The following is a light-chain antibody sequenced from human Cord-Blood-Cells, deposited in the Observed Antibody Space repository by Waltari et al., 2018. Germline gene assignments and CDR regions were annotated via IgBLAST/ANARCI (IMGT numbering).Light chain of an antibody. Sequence: DIQMTQSPSSLSASVGDRVTITCRASQSISSYLNWYQQKPGKAPKLLIYAASSLQSGVPSRFRDSGSVTDFTLTISSLQPEDFATYYCQQSYSTPLTVGGGTKVEIK. CDR1: QSISSY. V-gene: IGKV1-39*01. CDR2: AAS. CDR3: QQSYSTPLT. J-gene: IGKJ4*01.